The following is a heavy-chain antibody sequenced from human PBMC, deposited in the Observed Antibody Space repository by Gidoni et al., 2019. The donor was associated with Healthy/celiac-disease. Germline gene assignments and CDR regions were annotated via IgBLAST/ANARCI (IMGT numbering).Heavy chain of an antibody. CDR1: GFTFSDYY. D-gene: IGHD3-22*01. J-gene: IGHJ4*02. CDR3: ARRDSSGYYRWDYFDY. Sequence: QVQLVESGGGLVKPGGSLRLSCAASGFTFSDYYMSWIRQAPGKGLEWVSYISSSSSYTNYADSVKGRFTISRDNAKNSLYLQMNSLRAEDTAVYYCARRDSSGYYRWDYFDYWGQGTLVTVSS. CDR2: ISSSSSYT. V-gene: IGHV3-11*06.